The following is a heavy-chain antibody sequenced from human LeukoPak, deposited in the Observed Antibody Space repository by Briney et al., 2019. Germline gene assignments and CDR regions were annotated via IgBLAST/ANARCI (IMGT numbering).Heavy chain of an antibody. V-gene: IGHV3-11*01. CDR1: GFTFGDYY. J-gene: IGHJ3*02. Sequence: GGSLRLSCAASGFTFGDYYTGWIRQAPGKGLEWVSYISSSGSTMLYPDSVKGRFTISRDNAKKSLYLQLNSLRAGDTAVYYCARALHDAFDIWGQGTMVTVSS. CDR3: ARALHDAFDI. CDR2: ISSSGSTM.